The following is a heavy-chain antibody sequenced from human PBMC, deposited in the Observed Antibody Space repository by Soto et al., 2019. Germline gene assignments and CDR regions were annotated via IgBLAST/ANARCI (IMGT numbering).Heavy chain of an antibody. CDR3: ARRREGYYYGLDV. J-gene: IGHJ6*02. V-gene: IGHV3-74*01. D-gene: IGHD1-26*01. Sequence: PGGSLRLSCAASRFTFSSYWMYWVRQAPGKGLVWVSRINSDGSSTRYADSVKGRFSISRDNSKSTLYLQMNTLRAEDTAVYYCARRREGYYYGLDVWGQGATVTVYS. CDR1: RFTFSSYW. CDR2: INSDGSST.